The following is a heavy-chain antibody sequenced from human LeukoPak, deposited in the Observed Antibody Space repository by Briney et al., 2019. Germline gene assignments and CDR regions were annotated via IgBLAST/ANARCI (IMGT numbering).Heavy chain of an antibody. J-gene: IGHJ5*02. V-gene: IGHV5-51*01. CDR3: ARHRRYSSSSGGFDP. CDR2: IYPADSQT. D-gene: IGHD6-6*01. CDR1: EYRFNSYW. Sequence: GESLKISCKASEYRFNSYWIGWVRQMPGKGLEWMGIIYPADSQTRYSPSFQGQVTISADRSIDTAYLQWSSLKASDTAMYYCARHRRYSSSSGGFDPWGQGTLVTVSS.